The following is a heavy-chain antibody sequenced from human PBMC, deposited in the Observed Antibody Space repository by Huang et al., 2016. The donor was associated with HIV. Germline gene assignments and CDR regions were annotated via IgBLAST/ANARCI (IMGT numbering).Heavy chain of an antibody. J-gene: IGHJ3*02. CDR1: GVSISSYY. CDR3: ARDLRAYYYGSGSYPHAFDI. Sequence: QVQLQESGPGLVKPSETLSLTCTVSGVSISSYYWSWIRQPPGKGLEWIGYIYYSGSTNYNPSLKSRVTISVDTSKNQFSLKRSSVTAADTAVYYCARDLRAYYYGSGSYPHAFDIWGQGTMVTVSS. CDR2: IYYSGST. V-gene: IGHV4-59*01. D-gene: IGHD3-10*01.